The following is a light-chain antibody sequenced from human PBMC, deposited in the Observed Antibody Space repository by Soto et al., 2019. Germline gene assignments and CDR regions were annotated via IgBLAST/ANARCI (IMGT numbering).Light chain of an antibody. V-gene: IGLV4-69*01. J-gene: IGLJ3*02. CDR3: QTWGTGRV. CDR2: IDTDGSH. Sequence: QLVLTQSPSASASLGASVKLTCTLSSGHSSYAIAWHQQQPEKGPRYLLKIDTDGSHIRGDGISDRFSGSSSGAEHYLTISSLQSEDEADYYCQTWGTGRVFGGGTKVTVL. CDR1: SGHSSYA.